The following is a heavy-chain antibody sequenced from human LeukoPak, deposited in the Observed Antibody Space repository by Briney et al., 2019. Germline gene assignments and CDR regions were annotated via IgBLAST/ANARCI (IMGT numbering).Heavy chain of an antibody. CDR3: AKVFEVRGARRPKDY. D-gene: IGHD3-10*01. Sequence: GGSLRLSCAASGFTFSDYGMHWVRQAPGKGLEWVALISYDGGNKFYADSVRDRFTISRDNSKNTLFLQMNSLRTKDTAMYYCAKVFEVRGARRPKDYWGQGTLVIVSS. CDR2: ISYDGGNK. V-gene: IGHV3-30*18. J-gene: IGHJ4*02. CDR1: GFTFSDYG.